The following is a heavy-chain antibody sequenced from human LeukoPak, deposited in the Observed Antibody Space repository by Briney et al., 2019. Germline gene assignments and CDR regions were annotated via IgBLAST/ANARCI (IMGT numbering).Heavy chain of an antibody. CDR1: GYSISSGYY. J-gene: IGHJ5*02. Sequence: PSETLSLTCTVSGYSISSGYYWGWIRQPPGKGLEWLGYIYYSGSTNYNPSLKSRVSISIDRSKNQFSLKLTSVTAADTAVYYCARAQGYNWFDPWGQGTLVTVSS. CDR2: IYYSGST. V-gene: IGHV4-61*01. CDR3: ARAQGYNWFDP.